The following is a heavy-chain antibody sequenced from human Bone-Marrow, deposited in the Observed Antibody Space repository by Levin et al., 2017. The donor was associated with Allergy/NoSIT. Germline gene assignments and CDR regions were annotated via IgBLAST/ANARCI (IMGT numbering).Heavy chain of an antibody. CDR3: TRRGWFGELDDGFDI. Sequence: PGESLKISCAASGFTFSSYGLHWVRQAPGKGLEWVAGIWYRGSKEYYADSVKGRFTISRDNSKNTLNLQMSSLRGEDTAVYYCTRRGWFGELDDGFDIWGQGTMVTVS. CDR1: GFTFSSYG. J-gene: IGHJ3*02. D-gene: IGHD3-10*01. V-gene: IGHV3-33*01. CDR2: IWYRGSKE.